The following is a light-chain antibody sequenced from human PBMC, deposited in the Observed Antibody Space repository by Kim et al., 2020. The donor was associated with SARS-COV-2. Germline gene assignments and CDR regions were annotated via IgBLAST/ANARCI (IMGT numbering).Light chain of an antibody. CDR1: SSNHGTNS. CDR3: AGWDDSLNAEV. Sequence: GQRVNSSCSGSSSNHGTNSVHWYQQFPGRAPEVLIYKNNQRPSGVPDRFSGSKSGTSASLAISGLQSEDEGDYYCAGWDDSLNAEVFGGGTQLTVL. CDR2: KNN. V-gene: IGLV1-44*01. J-gene: IGLJ3*02.